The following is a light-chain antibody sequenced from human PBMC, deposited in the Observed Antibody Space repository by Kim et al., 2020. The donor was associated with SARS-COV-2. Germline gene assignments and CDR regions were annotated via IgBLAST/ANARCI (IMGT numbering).Light chain of an antibody. Sequence: ANINCKSSQSVLYSSNNKNDLAWYQQKPGQPPKLLIYWASTRESGVPDRFSGSGSGTDFTLTISSLQAEDVAVYYCQQYYSTPLTFGGGTKVDNK. CDR3: QQYYSTPLT. CDR1: QSVLYSSNNKND. V-gene: IGKV4-1*01. CDR2: WAS. J-gene: IGKJ4*01.